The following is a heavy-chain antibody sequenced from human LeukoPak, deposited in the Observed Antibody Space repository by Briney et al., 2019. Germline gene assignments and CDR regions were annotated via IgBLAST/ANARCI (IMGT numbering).Heavy chain of an antibody. D-gene: IGHD3-10*01. CDR1: GYTFTSYY. CDR2: INPSGGGT. J-gene: IGHJ4*02. CDR3: ARDQGVTMVRGIMSPSAADY. Sequence: GASVKVSCKASGYTFTSYYVYWVRQAPGQRLEWMGKINPSGGGTDYAQKFQGRVTMTRDTSTSTVYMELSRLRSEDTAVYYCARDQGVTMVRGIMSPSAADYWGQGTLVTVSS. V-gene: IGHV1-46*01.